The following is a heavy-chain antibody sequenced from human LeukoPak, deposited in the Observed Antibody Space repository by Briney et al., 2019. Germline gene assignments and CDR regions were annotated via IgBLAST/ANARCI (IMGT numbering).Heavy chain of an antibody. CDR1: GFTFSNFA. J-gene: IGHJ5*02. CDR2: VSGSGDTT. D-gene: IGHD3-9*01. V-gene: IGHV3-23*01. CDR3: AKLAVYDILTGYYKNWFDP. Sequence: GGSLRLSCAASGFTFSNFAMTWVRQAPGKGLKWVSGVSGSGDTTYYADSVRGWFTISRENSKNILYLQMNSLRAEDTALYFCAKLAVYDILTGYYKNWFDPWGQGTLVSVSS.